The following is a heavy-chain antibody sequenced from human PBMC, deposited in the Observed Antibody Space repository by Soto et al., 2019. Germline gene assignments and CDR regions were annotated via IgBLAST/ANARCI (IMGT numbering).Heavy chain of an antibody. CDR1: GITVSSNY. D-gene: IGHD3-22*01. CDR2: IYSYRPT. J-gene: IGHJ4*02. V-gene: IGHV3-53*01. CDR3: ARVDSGAYYYMDY. Sequence: EVQLVESGGGLIQPGGSLRLSCAASGITVSSNYMTWVRQAPGKGLEWVSIIYSYRPTFYADSVKARITIATDNSKHTLSLQMNSPRFDPTARYYCARVDSGAYYYMDYGGQGTLVSVSS.